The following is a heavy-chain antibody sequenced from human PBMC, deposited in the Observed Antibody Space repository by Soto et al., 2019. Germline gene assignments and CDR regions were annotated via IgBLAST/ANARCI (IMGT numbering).Heavy chain of an antibody. V-gene: IGHV3-33*01. CDR2: IWDDGSNK. J-gene: IGHJ6*02. D-gene: IGHD6-13*01. CDR1: GFTFSSHA. Sequence: QVQLVESGGGVVQPGRSLRLSCTASGFTFSSHAMHWVRQAPGKGLEWVDQIWDDGSNKYYAECVKGRFTISRDNSKNTLYVQMNSLRVEDTAVYYCARDGQQLAPYALDVWGQGTSVTVSS. CDR3: ARDGQQLAPYALDV.